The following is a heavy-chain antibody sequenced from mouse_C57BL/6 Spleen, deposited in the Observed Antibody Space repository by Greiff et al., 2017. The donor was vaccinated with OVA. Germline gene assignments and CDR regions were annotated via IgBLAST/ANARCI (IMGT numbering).Heavy chain of an antibody. CDR1: GYAFSSSW. J-gene: IGHJ2*01. D-gene: IGHD2-4*01. CDR3: ARGDYDWFDY. V-gene: IGHV1-82*01. CDR2: IYPGDGDT. Sequence: QVQLKESGPELVKPGASVKISCKASGYAFSSSWMNWVKQRPGKGLEWIGRIYPGDGDTNYNGKFKGKATLTADKSSSTAYMQLSSLTSEDSAVYFCARGDYDWFDYWGQGTTLTVSS.